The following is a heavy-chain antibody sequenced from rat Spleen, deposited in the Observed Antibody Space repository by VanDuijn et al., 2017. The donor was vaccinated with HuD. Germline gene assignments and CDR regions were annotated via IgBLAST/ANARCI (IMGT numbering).Heavy chain of an antibody. J-gene: IGHJ2*01. Sequence: EVQLVESGGGLVQPGSPLKLSCAASGFTFSKYGMHWIRQAPTKGLEWVATINYDGSSTYHRDSVKGRFTISRDNAKSTLYLQMNSLRSEDTATYYCTREQFGLGVFFDYWGQGVMVTVSS. D-gene: IGHD4-3*01. CDR2: INYDGSST. CDR3: TREQFGLGVFFDY. V-gene: IGHV5-29*01. CDR1: GFTFSKYG.